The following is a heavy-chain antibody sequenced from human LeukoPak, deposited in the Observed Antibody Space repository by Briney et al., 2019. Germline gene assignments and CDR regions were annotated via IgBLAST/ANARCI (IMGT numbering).Heavy chain of an antibody. V-gene: IGHV3-48*01. D-gene: IGHD4-17*01. CDR1: GFTFSTYS. J-gene: IGHJ4*02. CDR3: AYGDYVGY. Sequence: GGSLRLSCAASGFTFSTYSMNWVRQAPGKGLEWISYIRSSGTTTYYADSVKGRFTISRDNAKNSLSLQMNSLRAEDTAVYYCAYGDYVGYWGQGTLVTVSS. CDR2: IRSSGTTT.